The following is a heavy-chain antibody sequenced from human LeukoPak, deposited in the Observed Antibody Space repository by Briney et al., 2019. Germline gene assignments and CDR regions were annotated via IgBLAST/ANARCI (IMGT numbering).Heavy chain of an antibody. CDR2: ISYDGSNK. CDR3: ARGISYSSGWFYFDY. Sequence: GGSLRLSCAASGFTFSSYAMHWVRQAPGKGLEWVAVISYDGSNKYYADSVKGRFTISRDNSKNTLYLQMNSLRVEDTAVYHCARGISYSSGWFYFDYWGQGTLVTVSS. J-gene: IGHJ4*02. CDR1: GFTFSSYA. V-gene: IGHV3-30-3*01. D-gene: IGHD6-19*01.